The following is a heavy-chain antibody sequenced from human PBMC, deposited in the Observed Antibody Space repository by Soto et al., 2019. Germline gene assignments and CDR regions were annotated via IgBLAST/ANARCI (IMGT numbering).Heavy chain of an antibody. CDR2: ISGSGGST. CDR3: AKEPSTVGTGSPYPGYYYYYMDA. J-gene: IGHJ6*03. CDR1: GFTFSSYA. D-gene: IGHD3-10*01. Sequence: GGSLRLSCAASGFTFSSYAMSWVRQAPGKGLEWVSAISGSGGSTYYADSVKGRFTISRDNSKNTLYLQMNSLRAEDTAVYYCAKEPSTVGTGSPYPGYYYYYMDAWGKGPTVTVSS. V-gene: IGHV3-23*01.